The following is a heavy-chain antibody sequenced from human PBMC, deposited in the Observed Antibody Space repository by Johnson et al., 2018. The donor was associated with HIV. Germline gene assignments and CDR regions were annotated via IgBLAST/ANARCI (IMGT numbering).Heavy chain of an antibody. CDR3: TTDVPGGPYYNAFDI. J-gene: IGHJ3*02. Sequence: VQLVESVGGLVKPGGSLRLSCAASGFTFTNAWMHWVRQAPGKGLEWVGRLKSRTDGETADYAAPVKGRFTISRDDSKNTLYLQMNSLKTEDTALYYCTTDVPGGPYYNAFDIWGQGTMVTVSS. V-gene: IGHV3-15*01. CDR1: GFTFTNAW. D-gene: IGHD1-26*01. CDR2: LKSRTDGETA.